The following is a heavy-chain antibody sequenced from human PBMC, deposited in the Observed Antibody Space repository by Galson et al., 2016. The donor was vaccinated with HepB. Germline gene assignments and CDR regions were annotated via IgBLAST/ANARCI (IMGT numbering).Heavy chain of an antibody. D-gene: IGHD2-8*01. CDR1: GFSLTTTGVG. CDR2: IYWDDDK. Sequence: PALVKPTQTLTLTCTFSGFSLTTTGVGVGWIRQPPGKALEWLALIYWDDDKLYSPSLKSRLTITKTTSKNQVVLTMTTMDPVDTATYYCARTGVPPVTGPLFFSDSWGQGTLVTVSS. V-gene: IGHV2-5*02. J-gene: IGHJ4*02. CDR3: ARTGVPPVTGPLFFSDS.